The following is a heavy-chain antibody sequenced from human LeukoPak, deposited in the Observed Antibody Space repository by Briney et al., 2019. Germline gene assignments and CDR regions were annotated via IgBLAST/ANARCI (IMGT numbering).Heavy chain of an antibody. V-gene: IGHV3-74*01. Sequence: GGSLRLSCAASGFTFSSYWMHWVRQAPGKGLVWVSRINSDGSTTSSADSVKGRFTISRDNAKSSLYLQMNGLRAEDAALYYCARTGRDSSWYIDESWGQGTLVTVSS. CDR1: GFTFSSYW. D-gene: IGHD6-13*01. CDR3: ARTGRDSSWYIDES. CDR2: INSDGSTT. J-gene: IGHJ4*02.